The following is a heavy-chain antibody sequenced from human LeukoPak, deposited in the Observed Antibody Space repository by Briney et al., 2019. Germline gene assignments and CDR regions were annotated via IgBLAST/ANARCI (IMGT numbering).Heavy chain of an antibody. Sequence: GGSLRLSCAASGFTFSSYAMSWVRQAPGKGLEWVSAISGSGGSTYYADSVKGRFTISRDNSKNTLYLQMNSLRAEDTAVYYCARVGSGYSSSWYENYYYGMDVWGKGTTVTVSS. CDR3: ARVGSGYSSSWYENYYYGMDV. CDR1: GFTFSSYA. V-gene: IGHV3-23*01. CDR2: ISGSGGST. J-gene: IGHJ6*04. D-gene: IGHD6-13*01.